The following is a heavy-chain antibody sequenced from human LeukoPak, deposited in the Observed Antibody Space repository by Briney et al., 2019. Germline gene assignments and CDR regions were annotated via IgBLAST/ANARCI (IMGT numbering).Heavy chain of an antibody. D-gene: IGHD5-24*01. J-gene: IGHJ4*02. CDR3: ARDRLANEGLQLYDF. CDR1: GFIFRDYS. CDR2: ISGSGYSK. V-gene: IGHV3-11*04. Sequence: GWSLRLSCVGSGFIFRDYSIGWFRQGPGKGPEWISHISGSGYSKYDADSVTGRFTISRDNAKGSVFLQMNSLRVEDTAVYYCARDRLANEGLQLYDFWGQGTLVPVSS.